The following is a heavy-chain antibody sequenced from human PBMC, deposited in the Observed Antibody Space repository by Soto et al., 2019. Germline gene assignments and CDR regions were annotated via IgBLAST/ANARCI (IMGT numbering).Heavy chain of an antibody. CDR2: ISGSGGST. CDR3: AKSPLPAAICCSDY. V-gene: IGHV3-23*01. Sequence: GGSLRLSCAASGFTFSSYAMSWARQAPGKGLEWVSAISGSGGSTYYADSVKGRFTISRDNSKNTLYLQMNSLRAEDTAVYYCAKSPLPAAICCSDYWGQGTLVTVSS. D-gene: IGHD2-2*02. CDR1: GFTFSSYA. J-gene: IGHJ4*02.